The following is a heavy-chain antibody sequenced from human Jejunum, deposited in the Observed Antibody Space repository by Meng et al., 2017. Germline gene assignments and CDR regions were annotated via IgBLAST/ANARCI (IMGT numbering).Heavy chain of an antibody. Sequence: GESLKISCAVSGFTFSNYWMHWVRQAPGKGLVWVSRINSDGSITTYADSVKGRFTISRDSAKNILYLQMNSLRAEDTAVYYCARDPTSDYLESWGQGTLVTVSS. CDR3: ARDPTSDYLES. V-gene: IGHV3-74*01. CDR1: GFTFSNYW. CDR2: INSDGSIT. D-gene: IGHD1-1*01. J-gene: IGHJ4*02.